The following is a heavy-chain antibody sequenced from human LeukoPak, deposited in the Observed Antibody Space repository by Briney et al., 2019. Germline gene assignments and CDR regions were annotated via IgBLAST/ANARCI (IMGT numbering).Heavy chain of an antibody. CDR2: IYYSGST. V-gene: IGHV4-39*01. CDR3: ARHSYNWNYRYYFDY. D-gene: IGHD1-7*01. Sequence: SETLSLTCTVSGGSISSSGYYWGWIRQPPGKGLEWIGSIYYSGSTYYNPSLKSRVTISVDTSKNQFSLKLYSVTATDTAVYHCARHSYNWNYRYYFDYWGQGTLVTVSS. CDR1: GGSISSSGYY. J-gene: IGHJ4*02.